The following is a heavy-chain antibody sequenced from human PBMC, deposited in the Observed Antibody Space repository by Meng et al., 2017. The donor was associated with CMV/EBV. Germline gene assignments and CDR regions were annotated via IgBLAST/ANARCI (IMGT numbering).Heavy chain of an antibody. CDR1: GYTFTDYY. CDR3: ARDRNWFDP. Sequence: NNSCKVSGYTFTDYYLHWVQQAPGKGLEWMGLVDPEDGETIYAEKFQGRVTITADTSTDTAYMELSSLRSEDTAVYYCARDRNWFDPWGQGTLVTVSS. CDR2: VDPEDGET. V-gene: IGHV1-69-2*01. J-gene: IGHJ5*02.